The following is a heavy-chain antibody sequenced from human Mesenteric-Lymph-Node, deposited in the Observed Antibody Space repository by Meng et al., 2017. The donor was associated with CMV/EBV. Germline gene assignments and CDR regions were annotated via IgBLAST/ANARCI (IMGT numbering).Heavy chain of an antibody. CDR3: ARGRSLDS. V-gene: IGHV3-30*02. Sequence: GGSLRLSCAASGFTFSSYGMHWVRQAPGKGLEWVAFIRYDGSNKYYADSVKGRFTISRDNAKNSLYLQMSSLTTEDTAVYYCARGRSLDSRGQGMLVTVSS. J-gene: IGHJ4*02. CDR1: GFTFSSYG. CDR2: IRYDGSNK.